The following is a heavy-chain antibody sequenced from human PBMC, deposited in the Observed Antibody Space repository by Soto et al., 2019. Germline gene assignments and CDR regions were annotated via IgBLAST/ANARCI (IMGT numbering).Heavy chain of an antibody. CDR2: ISDSGYDT. J-gene: IGHJ4*02. CDR1: GFIFSSHA. D-gene: IGHD2-2*01. Sequence: GGSLRLSCAASGFIFSSHAVTWVRQAPGKGLEWVSTISDSGYDTYYADSVKGRFTISRDNARNTLYLQMNSLRGDDTAIYYCARAPSISFSQYYFDSWGQRTLVTVSS. CDR3: ARAPSISFSQYYFDS. V-gene: IGHV3-23*01.